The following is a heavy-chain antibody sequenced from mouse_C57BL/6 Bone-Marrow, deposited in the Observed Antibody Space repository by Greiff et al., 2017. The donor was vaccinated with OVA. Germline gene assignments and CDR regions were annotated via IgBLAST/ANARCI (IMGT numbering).Heavy chain of an antibody. CDR2: SRNKANDYTT. Sequence: EVKVVESGGGLVQSGRSLRLSCATSGFTFSDFYMEWVRQAPGKGLEWIAASRNKANDYTTEYSASVKGRFIVSRDTSQSILYLQMNALRAEDTAIYYCARDQATLDYWGQGTTLTVSS. CDR3: ARDQATLDY. V-gene: IGHV7-1*01. CDR1: GFTFSDFY. D-gene: IGHD3-2*02. J-gene: IGHJ2*01.